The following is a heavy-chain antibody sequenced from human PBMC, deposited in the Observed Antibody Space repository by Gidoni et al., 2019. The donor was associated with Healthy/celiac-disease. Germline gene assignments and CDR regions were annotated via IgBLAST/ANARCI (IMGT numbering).Heavy chain of an antibody. J-gene: IGHJ6*02. D-gene: IGHD6-13*01. CDR1: GFTFRSHG. V-gene: IGHV3-30*18. Sequence: QVQLVESGGGVVQPGRSLRPSCAAPGFTFRSHGKNWVRQAPGKGLEWVAVISYDGSNKYYADSVKGRFTISRDNSKNTLYLQMNSLRAEDTAVYYCAKDQGISWYEARDYYGMDVWGQGTTVTVSS. CDR2: ISYDGSNK. CDR3: AKDQGISWYEARDYYGMDV.